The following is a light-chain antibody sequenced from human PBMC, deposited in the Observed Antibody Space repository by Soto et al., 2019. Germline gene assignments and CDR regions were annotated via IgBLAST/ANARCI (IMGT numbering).Light chain of an antibody. V-gene: IGLV2-14*01. CDR2: EVS. CDR1: SSDVGGYKY. Sequence: QSVLTQPASVSGSPGQSITISCTGTSSDVGGYKYVSWYQQHPGKAPKLMIFEVSSRPSGVSNRFSGPKSGITASLTISGLQAEDEADYYCSSYTSSSTYVFGTGTKVTVL. CDR3: SSYTSSSTYV. J-gene: IGLJ1*01.